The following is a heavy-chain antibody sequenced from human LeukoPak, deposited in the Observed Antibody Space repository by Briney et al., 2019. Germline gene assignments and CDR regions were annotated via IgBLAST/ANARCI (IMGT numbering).Heavy chain of an antibody. CDR1: GGSLIGYD. Sequence: SETLSLTCAVYGGSLIGYDWTWIRQPPGKELEWIGEINHSGGTNYNPSLKSRVTISVDTSKNQFSLKLSSVTAADTAVYYCASLARGGNWFDPWGQGTLVTVSS. V-gene: IGHV4-34*01. D-gene: IGHD6-6*01. J-gene: IGHJ5*02. CDR3: ASLARGGNWFDP. CDR2: INHSGGT.